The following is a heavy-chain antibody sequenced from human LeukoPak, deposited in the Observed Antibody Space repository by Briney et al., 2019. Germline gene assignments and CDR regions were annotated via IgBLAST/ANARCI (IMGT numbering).Heavy chain of an antibody. Sequence: SETLSLTCTVSGGSISSYYWSWIRQPPGKGLEWIGYVYYSGSTNYNPSLKSRVTISVDTSKNQFSLKLSSVTAADTAVYYCARRLEWELIPDAFDIWGQGTMVTVSS. CDR3: ARRLEWELIPDAFDI. J-gene: IGHJ3*02. V-gene: IGHV4-59*08. CDR2: VYYSGST. D-gene: IGHD1-26*01. CDR1: GGSISSYY.